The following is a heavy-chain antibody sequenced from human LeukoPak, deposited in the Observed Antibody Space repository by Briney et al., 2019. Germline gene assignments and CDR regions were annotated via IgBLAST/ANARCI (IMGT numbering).Heavy chain of an antibody. CDR1: GFILDDYA. V-gene: IGHV3-43D*03. CDR2: ISWDGGST. D-gene: IGHD3-16*01. CDR3: VKEEGGINRNFDY. J-gene: IGHJ4*02. Sequence: PGGSLRLSCAASGFILDDYAMHWVRQAPGKGLEWVSLISWDGGSTYYADSVKGRFIISRDNSKNSLYLQMNSLRAEDTALYYCVKEEGGINRNFDYWGQGTLVTVSS.